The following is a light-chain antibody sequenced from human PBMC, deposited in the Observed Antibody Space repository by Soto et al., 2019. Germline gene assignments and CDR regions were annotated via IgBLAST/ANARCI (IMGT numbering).Light chain of an antibody. Sequence: DIQMTQSPSTLSASVGDRVTITCRASQSISSWLRWYQQKPGKAPKLLIYDASSLESGVPSRFSGSGSGTEFTLTISSLQPDDFATYYCQQYNSYSTFGQGTKVEIK. J-gene: IGKJ1*01. CDR2: DAS. CDR1: QSISSW. CDR3: QQYNSYST. V-gene: IGKV1-5*01.